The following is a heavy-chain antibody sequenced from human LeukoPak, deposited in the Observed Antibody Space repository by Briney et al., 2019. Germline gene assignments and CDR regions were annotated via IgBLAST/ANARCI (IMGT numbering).Heavy chain of an antibody. D-gene: IGHD3-3*01. J-gene: IGHJ3*02. V-gene: IGHV4-59*01. CDR3: ARDPGYYDFWSGYYPGDAFDI. Sequence: KPSETPSLTCTVSGGSISSYYWSWIRQPPGKGLEWIGYIYYSGSTNYNPSLKSRVTISVDTSKNQFSLKLSSVTAADTAVYYCARDPGYYDFWSGYYPGDAFDIWGQGTMVTVSS. CDR1: GGSISSYY. CDR2: IYYSGST.